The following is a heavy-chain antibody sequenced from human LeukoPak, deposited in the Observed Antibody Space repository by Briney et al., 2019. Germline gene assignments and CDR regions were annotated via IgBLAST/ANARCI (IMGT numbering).Heavy chain of an antibody. CDR1: GFTFSSYA. CDR2: ISGSGGST. CDR3: VYSSGYYCFDY. J-gene: IGHJ4*02. D-gene: IGHD3-22*01. V-gene: IGHV3-23*01. Sequence: GGSLRLSCAASGFTFSSYAMSWVRQAPGKGLEWVSAISGSGGSTYYADSVKGRFIISRDNSKNTLYLQMNSLRAEDTAVYYCVYSSGYYCFDYWGQGTLVTVSS.